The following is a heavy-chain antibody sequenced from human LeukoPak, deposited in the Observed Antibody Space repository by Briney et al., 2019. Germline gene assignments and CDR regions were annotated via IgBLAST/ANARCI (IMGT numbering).Heavy chain of an antibody. D-gene: IGHD6-13*01. Sequence: HPGGSLRLSCAASGFIFSSFAMSWVRQAPGKGLEWVSAISAGGSIYYADSVKGRFTISRDNSKNTLYLQMNSLKTEDTALYYCARGSDISSWYYNGMDVWGQGTTVTVSS. CDR3: ARGSDISSWYYNGMDV. CDR1: GFIFSSFA. J-gene: IGHJ6*02. CDR2: ISAGGSI. V-gene: IGHV3-23*01.